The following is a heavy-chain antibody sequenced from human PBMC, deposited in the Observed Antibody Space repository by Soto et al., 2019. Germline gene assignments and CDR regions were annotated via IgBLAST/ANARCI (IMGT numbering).Heavy chain of an antibody. V-gene: IGHV3-23*01. Sequence: VQLLESGGGLVQPGGSLRLACTASGFTFNHYAMTWVRQAPGRGLVWVASVSGRGGSKKYADSVKGRFIISRDNSNSTLYLQMDSLGGEDTAVYYCAKDSTVTTSLYFYYYGFDVWGQGTTVTVSS. J-gene: IGHJ6*01. CDR3: AKDSTVTTSLYFYYYGFDV. CDR1: GFTFNHYA. D-gene: IGHD4-17*01. CDR2: VSGRGGSK.